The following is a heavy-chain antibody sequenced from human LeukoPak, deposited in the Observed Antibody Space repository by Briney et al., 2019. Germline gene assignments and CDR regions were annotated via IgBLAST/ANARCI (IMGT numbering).Heavy chain of an antibody. V-gene: IGHV3-30*03. J-gene: IGHJ4*02. CDR1: GFTFSHYG. D-gene: IGHD2-15*01. Sequence: PGRSLRLSCATSGFTFSHYGIHWVRQAPGKGLEWVAVISYDGSNKYYAESVKGRITISRDNSKNTLYLQMNSLRAEDTAVYYCARDRYCSGGSCYSDYWGQGMLVIVSS. CDR3: ARDRYCSGGSCYSDY. CDR2: ISYDGSNK.